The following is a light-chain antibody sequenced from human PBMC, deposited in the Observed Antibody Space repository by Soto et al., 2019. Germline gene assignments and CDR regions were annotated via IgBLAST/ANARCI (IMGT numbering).Light chain of an antibody. CDR1: QSVSSN. J-gene: IGKJ1*01. Sequence: EIVMTQSPATLSVSPGERATLSCRASQSVSSNLAWYQQKPGQAPRLLIYGASTRATGIPARFSGSGSGTEFTLTISSLQSEDFAVYYCQQYNSWPPTRTFGQGTKVDI. V-gene: IGKV3-15*01. CDR3: QQYNSWPPTRT. CDR2: GAS.